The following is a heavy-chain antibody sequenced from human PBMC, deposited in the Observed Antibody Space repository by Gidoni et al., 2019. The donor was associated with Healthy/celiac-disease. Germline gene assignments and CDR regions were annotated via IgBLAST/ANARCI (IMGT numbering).Heavy chain of an antibody. CDR3: ARAFPEAAAVLNWFDP. D-gene: IGHD6-13*01. CDR1: GGSVSRHSYY. V-gene: IGHV4-39*01. J-gene: IGHJ5*02. Sequence: QLQLQESGPGMGRPSETLAHTGTGSGGSVSRHSYYWGWIRRPPGQGLEWIGRIFYSRGTYDNPYLKNRVTISVDTSKNQSTPKLSSVTAADTAVYYCARAFPEAAAVLNWFDPWGQGTLVTVSS. CDR2: IFYSRGT.